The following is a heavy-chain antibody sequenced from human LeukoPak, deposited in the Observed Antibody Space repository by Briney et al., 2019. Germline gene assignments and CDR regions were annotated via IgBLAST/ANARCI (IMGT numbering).Heavy chain of an antibody. J-gene: IGHJ4*02. Sequence: SETLSLTCTVSGGSITGSHYYWGWIRQPPGKELQWIGSVYYSGSTYYSPSLKSRVTISMDTSKNQFSLKLSSVTAADTAVYYCAVLPATDTYYYDRIGYYRPGVHWGQGTLVSVSS. V-gene: IGHV4-39*07. CDR2: VYYSGST. CDR3: AVLPATDTYYYDRIGYYRPGVH. CDR1: GGSITGSHYY. D-gene: IGHD3-22*01.